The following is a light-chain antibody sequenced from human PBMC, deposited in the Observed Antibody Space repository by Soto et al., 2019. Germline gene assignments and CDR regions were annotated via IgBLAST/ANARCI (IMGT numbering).Light chain of an antibody. CDR3: QSYDSSLRVVV. Sequence: QAVVTQPPSVSGAPGQRVTISCTGSSSNIGAGYDVHWYQQLPGTAPKLLIYGNSNRPSGVPDRFSGSKSGTSASLAITGLQAEDEADYYCQSYDSSLRVVVFGGGTKVTVL. J-gene: IGLJ2*01. CDR1: SSNIGAGYD. V-gene: IGLV1-40*01. CDR2: GNS.